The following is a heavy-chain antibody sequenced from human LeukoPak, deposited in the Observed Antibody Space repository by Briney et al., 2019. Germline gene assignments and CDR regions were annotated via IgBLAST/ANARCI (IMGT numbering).Heavy chain of an antibody. CDR1: GYTFTSYY. Sequence: ASVKVSCKASGYTFTSYYMHWVRQAPGQGLEWMGWINPSSGGTKYAQNFQDRVIMSRDTSISTAYMDLSRLSSDDTAIYYCARAGHDSSGYSFRLDYWGQGTLVTVSS. J-gene: IGHJ4*02. CDR2: INPSSGGT. D-gene: IGHD3-22*01. V-gene: IGHV1-2*02. CDR3: ARAGHDSSGYSFRLDY.